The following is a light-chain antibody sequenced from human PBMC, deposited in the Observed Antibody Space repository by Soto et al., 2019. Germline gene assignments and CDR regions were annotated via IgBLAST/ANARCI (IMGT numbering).Light chain of an antibody. CDR2: GAS. J-gene: IGKJ5*01. V-gene: IGKV3-20*01. Sequence: EIVFTQSPCTLSLSPFERSTLSCRASQSVTSNYLAWYQQKPGQAPRLLVYGASSRATGISDRFSGSGSGTDFTLTISRLEPEDFAVYYCQHYVSPPITFGQGTRLEIK. CDR3: QHYVSPPIT. CDR1: QSVTSNY.